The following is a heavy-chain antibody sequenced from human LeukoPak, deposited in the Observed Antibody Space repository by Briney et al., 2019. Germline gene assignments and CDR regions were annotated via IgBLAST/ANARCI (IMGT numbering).Heavy chain of an antibody. Sequence: PGRSPRLSCAASGFTFSSYAIHWVRQAPGKGLEWVSLISYDGTNIYYADSVKGRFTISRDNAKNSLYLQMNSLRADDTAVYYCARFAAGGSYYYYMDVWGKGTTVTVSS. J-gene: IGHJ6*03. D-gene: IGHD6-25*01. V-gene: IGHV3-30-3*01. CDR3: ARFAAGGSYYYYMDV. CDR1: GFTFSSYA. CDR2: ISYDGTNI.